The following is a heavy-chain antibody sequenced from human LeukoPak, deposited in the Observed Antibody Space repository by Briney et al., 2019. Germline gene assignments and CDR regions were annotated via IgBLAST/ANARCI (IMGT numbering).Heavy chain of an antibody. CDR2: ISGSGGST. V-gene: IGHV3-23*01. CDR3: AKDHHLGYCTNGVCYKGDPSGY. CDR1: GFTFSSYA. Sequence: PGGSLRLSCAASGFTFSSYAMSWVRQAPGKGLEWVSAISGSGGSTYYADTVKGRFTISRDNSENTLYLQMNSLRAEDTAVYYRAKDHHLGYCTNGVCYKGDPSGYWGQGTLVTVSS. D-gene: IGHD2-8*01. J-gene: IGHJ4*02.